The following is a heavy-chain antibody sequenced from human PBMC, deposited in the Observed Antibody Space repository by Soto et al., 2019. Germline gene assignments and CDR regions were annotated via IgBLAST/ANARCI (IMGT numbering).Heavy chain of an antibody. D-gene: IGHD3-22*01. CDR1: GGSISSGGYY. CDR3: SGSSGYQTYSDY. V-gene: IGHV4-31*03. Sequence: SETLSLTCTVPGGSISSGGYYWSWIRQHPGKGLEWIGYIYHSGSTYYNPSLKSRVTISVDTSKNQFSLKLSSVTAADTAVYYCSGSSGYQTYSDYWGQGTLVTVSS. CDR2: IYHSGST. J-gene: IGHJ4*02.